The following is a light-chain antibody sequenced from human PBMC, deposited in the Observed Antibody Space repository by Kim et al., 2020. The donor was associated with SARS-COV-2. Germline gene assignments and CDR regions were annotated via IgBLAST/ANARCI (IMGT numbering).Light chain of an antibody. Sequence: SYELTQPPSVLVSPGQTARITCSGDALPKQYAYWYQQKPGPAPVQVLYKVSERPSGIPARLSGSSSGSTVTLTIRGVQAADEADYYCQSAGSRGPAVFGG. V-gene: IGLV3-25*03. CDR3: QSAGSRGPAV. CDR1: ALPKQY. J-gene: IGLJ2*01. CDR2: KVS.